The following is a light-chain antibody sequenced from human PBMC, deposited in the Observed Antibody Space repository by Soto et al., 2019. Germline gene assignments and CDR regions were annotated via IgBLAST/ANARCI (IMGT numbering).Light chain of an antibody. Sequence: EKVMTQCPAALSVSPGERATLSCRASQSVNSNLAWYKRKPGQAPRLLLYGESTRATGIPARFSGSASGTEFTLTISSLPSDVSAVYYCRHYNACPPPFAGGTNVDIK. CDR3: RHYNACPPP. V-gene: IGKV3-15*01. J-gene: IGKJ4*01. CDR1: QSVNSN. CDR2: GES.